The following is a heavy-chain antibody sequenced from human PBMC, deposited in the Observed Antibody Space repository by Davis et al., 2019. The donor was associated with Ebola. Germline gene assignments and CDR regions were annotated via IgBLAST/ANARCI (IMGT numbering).Heavy chain of an antibody. J-gene: IGHJ4*02. CDR2: INHSGST. Sequence: PSETLSLTCAVYGGSFSGYYWSWIRQPPGKGLEWIGEINHSGSTNYNPSLKSRVTISVDTSKNQFSLKLSSVTAADTAVYYCARGGFLYSSSSGHAEYYFDYWGQGTLVTVSS. V-gene: IGHV4-34*01. D-gene: IGHD6-6*01. CDR3: ARGGFLYSSSSGHAEYYFDY. CDR1: GGSFSGYY.